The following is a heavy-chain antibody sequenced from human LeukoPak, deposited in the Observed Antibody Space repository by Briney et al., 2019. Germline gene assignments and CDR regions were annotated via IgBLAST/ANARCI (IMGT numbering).Heavy chain of an antibody. CDR2: ISGSGGST. D-gene: IGHD3-22*01. J-gene: IGHJ5*02. Sequence: PGGSLRLSCAASGFTFSSYAMSWVRQAPGKGLEWVSAISGSGGSTYYADSVKGRFTISRDNSKNTLYLQMSSLRVEDTAVYYCAKIGIFRPYDSSGYTWGQGTLVTVSS. CDR3: AKIGIFRPYDSSGYT. CDR1: GFTFSSYA. V-gene: IGHV3-23*01.